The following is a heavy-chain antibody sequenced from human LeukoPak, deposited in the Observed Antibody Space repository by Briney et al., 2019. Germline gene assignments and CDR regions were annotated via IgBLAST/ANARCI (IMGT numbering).Heavy chain of an antibody. D-gene: IGHD1-1*01. CDR2: IYHSGST. CDR3: ARDSAGTGD. CDR1: GYSISSGYY. J-gene: IGHJ4*02. V-gene: IGHV4-38-2*02. Sequence: SETLSLTCTVSGYSISSGYYWGWTRQPPGKGLEWIGSIYHSGSTYYNPSLKSRVTISVDTSKNQFSLKLSSVTAADTAVYYCARDSAGTGDWGEGTLVTVSS.